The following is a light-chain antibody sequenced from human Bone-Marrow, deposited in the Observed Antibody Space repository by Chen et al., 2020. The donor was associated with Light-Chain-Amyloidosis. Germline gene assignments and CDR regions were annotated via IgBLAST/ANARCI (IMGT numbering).Light chain of an antibody. CDR2: EVT. Sequence: QSAPVQPVPVSGFHGHTITIYCTRPFSDVGTYNLVSWYQQHPGRVPKLMIYEVTKRPSGVSDRFSGSKAGNTASLTISGLQAEDEADFYCCSYAGSRTRVFGGGTKLTVL. J-gene: IGLJ3*02. CDR1: FSDVGTYNL. V-gene: IGLV2-23*02. CDR3: CSYAGSRTRV.